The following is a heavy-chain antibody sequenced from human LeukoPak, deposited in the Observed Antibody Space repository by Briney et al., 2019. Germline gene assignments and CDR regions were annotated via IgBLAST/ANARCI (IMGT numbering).Heavy chain of an antibody. J-gene: IGHJ6*02. CDR2: INSDGRST. D-gene: IGHD3-9*01. CDR3: ARPRNDILSGFHYYYGLDV. CDR1: GFTFSSYW. V-gene: IGHV3-74*01. Sequence: GGSLRLSCAASGFTFSSYWMHWVRQAPGQGLWWVSRINSDGRSTSYADSVKGRFTISRDNAKNTLYLQMNSLRAEDTAVYYCARPRNDILSGFHYYYGLDVWGQGTTVTVSS.